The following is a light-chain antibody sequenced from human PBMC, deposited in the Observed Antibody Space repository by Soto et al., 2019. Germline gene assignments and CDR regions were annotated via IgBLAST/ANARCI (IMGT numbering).Light chain of an antibody. CDR2: GAS. Sequence: EIVLTQSPGTLSLSPGERATLSCRASQSVSSSYLAWYQQKPGQAPRLLIYGASSRATGIPDRFSGSGSGTDFTLNISRLEPEDFAVYDWHQYCSSTWTFGQGTKVESK. CDR3: HQYCSSTWT. V-gene: IGKV3-20*01. CDR1: QSVSSSY. J-gene: IGKJ1*01.